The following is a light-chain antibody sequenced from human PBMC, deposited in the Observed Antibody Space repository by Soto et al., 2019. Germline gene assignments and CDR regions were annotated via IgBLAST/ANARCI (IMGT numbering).Light chain of an antibody. V-gene: IGKV3-15*01. Sequence: EVLMTQSPCAVSVSPGERATLSCRASQSVTSNVAWYQQKPGQAPRLLIYRASARATGVPATLSGSGSGTEFTLTISSLQSEDFGIYYCQQYDYWWTFGQGTKVDIK. J-gene: IGKJ1*01. CDR3: QQYDYWWT. CDR1: QSVTSN. CDR2: RAS.